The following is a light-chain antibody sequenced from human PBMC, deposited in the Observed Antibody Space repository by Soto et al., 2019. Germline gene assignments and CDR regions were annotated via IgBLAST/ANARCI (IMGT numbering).Light chain of an antibody. Sequence: QSVLTQPASVSAAPRDDVSISCSGSRSNIGNNRVSWYQRVPGTVPKLLIYDDTKRPSGIGDRFSGSKSGTSATLDVTGLQTGDEADYYCGTCDSSLDAVVFGGGTKLTVL. CDR3: GTCDSSLDAVV. V-gene: IGLV1-51*01. CDR1: RSNIGNNR. J-gene: IGLJ3*02. CDR2: DDT.